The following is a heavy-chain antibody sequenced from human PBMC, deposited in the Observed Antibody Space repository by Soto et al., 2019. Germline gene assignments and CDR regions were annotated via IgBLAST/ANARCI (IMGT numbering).Heavy chain of an antibody. D-gene: IGHD3-10*01. Sequence: SETLSLSCTVSGDSMSGFCWSWIRQTPGKGLEWIGYINYVGRTSYYSPSLQSRVTISLDSSKNQFSLILSSVTAADTAVYFCARFRRNYFDYWGQGTQVT. CDR3: ARFRRNYFDY. CDR2: INYVGRTS. CDR1: GDSMSGFC. V-gene: IGHV4-59*01. J-gene: IGHJ4*02.